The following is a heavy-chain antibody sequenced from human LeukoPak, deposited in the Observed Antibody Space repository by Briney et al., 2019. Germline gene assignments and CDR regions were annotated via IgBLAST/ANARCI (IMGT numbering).Heavy chain of an antibody. Sequence: ASVKVSCKASGYTFTSYGISWVRQAPGQGLEWMGWISAYDGNTNYAQKLQGRVTMTTDTSTSTAYMELRSLRSDDTAVYYCAREGDCSSTSCYGGDYWGQGTLVTVSS. CDR3: AREGDCSSTSCYGGDY. CDR1: GYTFTSYG. CDR2: ISAYDGNT. D-gene: IGHD2-2*01. V-gene: IGHV1-18*01. J-gene: IGHJ4*02.